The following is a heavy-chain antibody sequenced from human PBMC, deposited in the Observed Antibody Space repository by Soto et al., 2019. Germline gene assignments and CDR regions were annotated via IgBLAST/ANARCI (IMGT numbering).Heavy chain of an antibody. CDR3: ARDGDYPPWGEFDY. CDR2: ISYDGSNK. J-gene: IGHJ4*02. Sequence: QVQLVESGGGVVQPGRSLRLSCAASGFTFSSYAMHWVRQAPGKGLEWVAVISYDGSNKYYADSVKGRFTISRDNSKNTLYLQMNSLRAEDTAVYYCARDGDYPPWGEFDYWGQGNLVTVSS. CDR1: GFTFSSYA. V-gene: IGHV3-30-3*01. D-gene: IGHD3-16*01.